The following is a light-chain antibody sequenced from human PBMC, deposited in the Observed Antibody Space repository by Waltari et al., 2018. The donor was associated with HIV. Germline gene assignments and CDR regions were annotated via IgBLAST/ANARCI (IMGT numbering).Light chain of an antibody. CDR2: LEISGSFY. CDR1: SAPSNYI. V-gene: IGLV4-60*03. Sequence: QPVLTQSSSASASLGSSFKLSCTLSSAPSNYIIAWHQHHPGKAPRSLLMLEISGSFYYKESVLPDRFSGSSAGADRFLTISILQSEEDADYYCETWGRNTRVFGGGTKLTVL. CDR3: ETWGRNTRV. J-gene: IGLJ3*02.